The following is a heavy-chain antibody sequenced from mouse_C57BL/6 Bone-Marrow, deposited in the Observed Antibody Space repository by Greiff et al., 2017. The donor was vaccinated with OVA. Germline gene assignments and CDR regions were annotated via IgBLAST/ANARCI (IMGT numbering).Heavy chain of an antibody. CDR2: IYPGDGDT. V-gene: IGHV1-80*01. CDR1: GYAFSSYW. D-gene: IGHD1-1*01. CDR3: ARSALYYYGSSHWYFDV. J-gene: IGHJ1*03. Sequence: VKVVESGAELVKPGASVKISCKASGYAFSSYWMNWVKQRPGKGLEWIGQIYPGDGDTNYNGKFKGKATLTADKSSSTAYMQLSSLTSEDSAVYFCARSALYYYGSSHWYFDVWGTGTTVTVSS.